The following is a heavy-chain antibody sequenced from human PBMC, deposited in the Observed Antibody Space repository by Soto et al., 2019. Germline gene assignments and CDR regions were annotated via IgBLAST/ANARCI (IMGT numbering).Heavy chain of an antibody. J-gene: IGHJ4*02. V-gene: IGHV3-30-3*01. D-gene: IGHD2-8*01. CDR1: GFTFSSYA. CDR2: ISYDGSNK. CDR3: ARHPTHCTNGVCFGYYFDY. Sequence: GGSLRLSCAASGFTFSSYAMHWVRQAPGKGPEGVAVISYDGSNKYYADSVKGRFTISRDNSKNTLYLQMNSLRAEDTAVYYCARHPTHCTNGVCFGYYFDYWGQGTLVTVSS.